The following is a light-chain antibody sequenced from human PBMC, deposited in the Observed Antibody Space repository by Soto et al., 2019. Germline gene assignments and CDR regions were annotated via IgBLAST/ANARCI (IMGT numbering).Light chain of an antibody. CDR3: QYYGRSPPYT. V-gene: IGKV3-20*01. Sequence: EIVLTQSPGTLSLSPGEGATLSCRTSQSISSSYLSWFQQRPGQAPRVLIYGASNRASGIPDRFSGSGSVTDFTLTISSLEPEDVAVYYCQYYGRSPPYTFGQGTKLYIK. CDR2: GAS. CDR1: QSISSSY. J-gene: IGKJ2*01.